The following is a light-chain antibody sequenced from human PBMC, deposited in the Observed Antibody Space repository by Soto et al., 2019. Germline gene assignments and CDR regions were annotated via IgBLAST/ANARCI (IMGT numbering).Light chain of an antibody. J-gene: IGKJ3*01. V-gene: IGKV4-1*01. CDR3: QQYYSTPFT. CDR2: WAS. Sequence: DIVMTQSPDSLAVSLGERATINCKSSQNVLYSSNNKNYLAWYQQKPGQPPKLLIYWASTRESGVPDRFSGSGSGTDFTLTISSLQAEDVAVYYCQQYYSTPFTVGPGTKVDIK. CDR1: QNVLYSSNNKNY.